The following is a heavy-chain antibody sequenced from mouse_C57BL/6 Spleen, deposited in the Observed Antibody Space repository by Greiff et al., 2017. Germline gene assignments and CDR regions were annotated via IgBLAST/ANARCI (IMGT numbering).Heavy chain of an antibody. CDR1: GYTFTSYR. J-gene: IGHJ2*01. CDR3: AREGRDY. CDR2: INPSNGGT. V-gene: IGHV1-53*01. Sequence: VQLQQPGTELVKPGASVKLSCKASGYTFTSYRMHWVKRSPGQGLGWIGNINPSNGGTTYNEKFKSKATLTVDKSSSTAYMQLSSLTSEDSAVYYCAREGRDYWGPGTTLTVSS. D-gene: IGHD3-3*01.